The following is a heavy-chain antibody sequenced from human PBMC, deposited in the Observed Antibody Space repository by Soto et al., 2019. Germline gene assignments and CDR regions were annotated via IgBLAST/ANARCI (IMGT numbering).Heavy chain of an antibody. V-gene: IGHV1-18*01. CDR2: FNSYNLKT. D-gene: IGHD1-26*01. J-gene: IGHJ4*02. CDR1: GYTFTNYC. CDR3: ASTPGSYPQVDY. Sequence: QVHLLQSGPEVKKPGASVKVSCKASGYTFTNYCISWVRKAPGQGLVWMGWFNSYNLKTEYAQTFQCRVTMTRETSTTTVYMELRRLRSDDTAVYYCASTPGSYPQVDYWGQGNLVTVSS.